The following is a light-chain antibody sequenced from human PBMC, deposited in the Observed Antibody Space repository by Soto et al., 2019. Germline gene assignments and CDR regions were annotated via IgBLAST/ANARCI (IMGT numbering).Light chain of an antibody. CDR3: QQYNNWPPWT. Sequence: EIVMTQSPVTLSVSPGERATLSCRASQSVSSNLAWYQQKPGQAPRLLIYGASTRATGIPARFSGSGPGTEFTLTISSLQSEDFAVYYCQQYNNWPPWTFGQGTKVDIK. CDR2: GAS. CDR1: QSVSSN. V-gene: IGKV3-15*01. J-gene: IGKJ1*01.